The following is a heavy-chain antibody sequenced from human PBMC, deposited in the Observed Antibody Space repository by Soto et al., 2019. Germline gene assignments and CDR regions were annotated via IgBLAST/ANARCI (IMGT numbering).Heavy chain of an antibody. CDR2: TYYRSKWYN. V-gene: IGHV6-1*01. Sequence: QTLSLTCAISGDSVSSNSAACNWIRHSPSRGLEWLGRTYYRSKWYNDYAVSVKSRITINPDTSKNQFSLQLNSVTPEDTAVYYCASVAAAGDAFDIWGQGTTVTVSS. CDR1: GDSVSSNSAA. CDR3: ASVAAAGDAFDI. J-gene: IGHJ3*02. D-gene: IGHD6-13*01.